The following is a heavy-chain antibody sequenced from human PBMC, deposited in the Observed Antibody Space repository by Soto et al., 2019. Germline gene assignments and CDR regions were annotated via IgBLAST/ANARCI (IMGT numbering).Heavy chain of an antibody. D-gene: IGHD6-13*01. J-gene: IGHJ4*02. CDR3: ARGRGSSSWYEISHYFDT. Sequence: VQLVQSPAEVKKSGASVKVSCQTSGYSFTTYGTSWVRQAPGQGLEWIGWISAYNGHTIYAHDFQDRVTLNTDTSTSTAYMELRSLRYDDTAIYYCARGRGSSSWYEISHYFDTWGQGTLVTVSS. CDR2: ISAYNGHT. CDR1: GYSFTTYG. V-gene: IGHV1-18*01.